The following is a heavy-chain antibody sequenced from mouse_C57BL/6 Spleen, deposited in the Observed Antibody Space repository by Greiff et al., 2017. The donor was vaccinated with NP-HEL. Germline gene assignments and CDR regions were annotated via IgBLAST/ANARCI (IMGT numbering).Heavy chain of an antibody. D-gene: IGHD2-5*01. Sequence: QVQLQQPGAELVRPGSSVKLSCKASGYTFTSYWMDWVKQRPGQGLEWIGNIYPSDSETHYNQKFKDKATLTVDKSSSTAYMQLSSLTSEDSAVYYCARKGYSTYGAMDYWGQGTSVTVSS. CDR3: ARKGYSTYGAMDY. CDR2: IYPSDSET. CDR1: GYTFTSYW. J-gene: IGHJ4*01. V-gene: IGHV1-61*01.